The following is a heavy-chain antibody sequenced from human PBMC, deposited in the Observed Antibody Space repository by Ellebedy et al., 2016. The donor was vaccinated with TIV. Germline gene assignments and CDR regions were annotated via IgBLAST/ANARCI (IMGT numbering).Heavy chain of an antibody. D-gene: IGHD4-17*01. V-gene: IGHV3-7*03. Sequence: GGSLRLSCGASGFSFTSYWMSWIRQAPGKGLEWVSNINQDGGVKYYVDSVRGRCTISRDSAKASLYLEMNSLRAEDTAIYYCATDGSYGDYRSPAHAFVMWGQGTLVTVSP. CDR3: ATDGSYGDYRSPAHAFVM. J-gene: IGHJ3*02. CDR2: INQDGGVK. CDR1: GFSFTSYW.